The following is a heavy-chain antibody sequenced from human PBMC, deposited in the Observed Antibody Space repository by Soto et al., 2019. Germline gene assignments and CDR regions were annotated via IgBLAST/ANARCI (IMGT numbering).Heavy chain of an antibody. CDR1: GYTLTELS. CDR3: ATSVDRPSYYYYYYGMDV. Sequence: ASVKVSCKVSGYTLTELSMHWVRQAPGKGLERKGGFDPEDGETIYAQKFQGRVTITEGTSTDTSYMELSSLRSEDTAVYYFATSVDRPSYYYYYYGMDVWGQGTTVTVSS. CDR2: FDPEDGET. V-gene: IGHV1-24*01. J-gene: IGHJ6*02.